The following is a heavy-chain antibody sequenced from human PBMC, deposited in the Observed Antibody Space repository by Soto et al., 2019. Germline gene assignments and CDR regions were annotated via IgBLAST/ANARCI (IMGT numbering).Heavy chain of an antibody. D-gene: IGHD6-13*01. J-gene: IGHJ4*02. CDR2: ISGSGDST. V-gene: IGHV3-23*01. Sequence: SLRLSCAASGFTFSSYAMNWVRQAPGKGLEWVSVISGSGDSTYYADSVKGRFTISRDNSKNTLYLQMNSLRTEDTAVYYCARRGPGTYFDYWGQGTXVTVSS. CDR3: ARRGPGTYFDY. CDR1: GFTFSSYA.